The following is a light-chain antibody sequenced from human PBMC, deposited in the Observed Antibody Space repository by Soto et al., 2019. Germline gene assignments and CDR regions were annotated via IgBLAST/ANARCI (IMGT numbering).Light chain of an antibody. CDR2: EVS. CDR1: SSDIGASNY. Sequence: QSVLTQPASVSGSPGQSITVYCTGTSSDIGASNYVSWYQQHPGKAPKLIISEVSNRPSGVSNRFSGSKSGSTASLTISGLQAEDEADYYCTSYTSSTTWVFGGGTKLTVL. CDR3: TSYTSSTTWV. V-gene: IGLV2-14*01. J-gene: IGLJ3*02.